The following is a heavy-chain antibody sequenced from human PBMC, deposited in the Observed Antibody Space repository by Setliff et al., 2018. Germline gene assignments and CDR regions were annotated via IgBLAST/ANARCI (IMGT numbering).Heavy chain of an antibody. D-gene: IGHD7-27*01. J-gene: IGHJ4*02. CDR2: MNPNSGNT. V-gene: IGHV1-8*02. CDR3: ARERTTNWEGYYFDY. CDR1: GYTFTSYD. Sequence: ASVKVSCKASGYTFTSYDINWVRQATGQGREWMGWMNPNSGNTGYAQKFQGRVTMTRNTSTSTAYMELSSLRSEDTAVYYCARERTTNWEGYYFDYWGRGTLVTVSS.